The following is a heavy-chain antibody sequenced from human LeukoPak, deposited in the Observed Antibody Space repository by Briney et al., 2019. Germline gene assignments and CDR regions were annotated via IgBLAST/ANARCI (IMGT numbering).Heavy chain of an antibody. J-gene: IGHJ6*03. CDR1: GYTFTGYY. CDR2: IKPNSGGT. CDR3: ARVGYGDYADYYYYMDV. V-gene: IGHV1-2*02. D-gene: IGHD4-17*01. Sequence: ASVKVSCKASGYTFTGYYMLWVRPAPGQGVEWMGWIKPNSGGTNYAQKVQGRVTMTGDTAPSTAYMELSRLRSDDTAVYYCARVGYGDYADYYYYMDVWGKGTTVTVSS.